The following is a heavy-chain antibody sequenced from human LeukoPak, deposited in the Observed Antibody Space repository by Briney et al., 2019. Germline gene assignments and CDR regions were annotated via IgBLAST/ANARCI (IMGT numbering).Heavy chain of an antibody. V-gene: IGHV1-69*05. J-gene: IGHJ4*02. CDR3: ARESQDTAMGDYFDY. D-gene: IGHD5-18*01. CDR1: GGTFSSYA. CDR2: IIPIFGTA. Sequence: SVKVSCKASGGTFSSYAISWVRQAPGQGLEWMERIIPIFGTANYAQKFQGRVTIPTDESTSTAYMELSSLRSEDTAVYYCARESQDTAMGDYFDYWGQGTLVTVSS.